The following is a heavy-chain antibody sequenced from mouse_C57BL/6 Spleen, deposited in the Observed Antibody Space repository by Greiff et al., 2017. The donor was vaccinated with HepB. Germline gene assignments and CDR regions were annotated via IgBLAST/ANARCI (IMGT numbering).Heavy chain of an antibody. Sequence: VQLQQPGAELVRPGSSVKLSCKASGYTFTSYWMDWVKQRPGQGLEWIGNIYPSDSEPHYTQKFKDKATLTVGPSSRPASMQIRSLPSEDSAVYYCARVGVLLWVFAYWGQWTLFTVSA. D-gene: IGHD2-1*01. CDR2: IYPSDSEP. CDR1: GYTFTSYW. J-gene: IGHJ3*01. V-gene: IGHV1-61*01. CDR3: ARVGVLLWVFAY.